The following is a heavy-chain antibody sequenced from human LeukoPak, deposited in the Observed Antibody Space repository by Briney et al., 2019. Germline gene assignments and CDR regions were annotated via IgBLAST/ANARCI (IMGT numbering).Heavy chain of an antibody. V-gene: IGHV1-3*01. D-gene: IGHD4-23*01. Sequence: ASVKVSCKASGYTFTSYAMHWVRQAPGQRLEWMGWINAGNGNTKYSQKFQGRVTITRDTSASTAYMELRSLRSDDTAVYYCARDRFVLGHYGGLRWGQGTLVTVSS. CDR3: ARDRFVLGHYGGLR. CDR1: GYTFTSYA. J-gene: IGHJ4*02. CDR2: INAGNGNT.